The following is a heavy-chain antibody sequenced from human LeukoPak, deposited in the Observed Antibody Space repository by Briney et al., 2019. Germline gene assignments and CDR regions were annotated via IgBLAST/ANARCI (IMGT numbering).Heavy chain of an antibody. CDR1: GGSISSYY. D-gene: IGHD1-1*01. CDR3: AREGSRVQDY. Sequence: SETLSLTCTVSGGSISSYYWSWIRQPPGKGLEWIGYIYYSGSTYYNPSLKSRVTISVDTSKNQFSLKLSSVTAADTAVYYCAREGSRVQDYWGQGTLVTVSS. CDR2: IYYSGST. J-gene: IGHJ4*02. V-gene: IGHV4-59*12.